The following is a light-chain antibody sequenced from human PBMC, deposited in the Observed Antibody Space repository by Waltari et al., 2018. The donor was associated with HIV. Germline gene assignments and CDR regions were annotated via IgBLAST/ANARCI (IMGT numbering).Light chain of an antibody. CDR1: SSDIGYFDY. V-gene: IGLV2-11*01. CDR3: CSYAGAYTYV. J-gene: IGLJ1*01. Sequence: QSALTQPRSVSGSPGQSVTISCTGTSSDIGYFDYVSWYQQYPGKAPKVIIYEVDQRPSCVPDRFTGSNACITASLTISGLQGEDEADYYCCSYAGAYTYVFGTGTKVNVL. CDR2: EVD.